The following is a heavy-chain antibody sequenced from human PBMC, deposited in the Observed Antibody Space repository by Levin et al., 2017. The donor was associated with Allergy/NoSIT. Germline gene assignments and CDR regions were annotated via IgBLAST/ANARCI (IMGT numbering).Heavy chain of an antibody. V-gene: IGHV1-3*01. CDR3: ARDLGDSWRLNWFDP. Sequence: GGSLRLSCKASGYTFSRYAMHWVRQAPGQRLEWMGWINAGNGNTKYSQKFQGRVTITRDTSASTAYMELSSLRSEDTAVYYCARDLGDSWRLNWFDPWGQGTLVTVSS. D-gene: IGHD5-18*01. J-gene: IGHJ5*02. CDR2: INAGNGNT. CDR1: GYTFSRYA.